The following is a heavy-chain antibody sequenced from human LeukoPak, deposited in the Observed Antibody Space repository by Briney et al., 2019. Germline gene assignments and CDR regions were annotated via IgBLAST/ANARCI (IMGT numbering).Heavy chain of an antibody. D-gene: IGHD3-16*02. J-gene: IGHJ5*02. CDR2: IIPIFGTA. Sequence: SVKVSCKASGGTFSSYAISWVRQAPGQGLEWMGGIIPIFGTANYAQKFQGRVTMTRDMSTTKDYMELSSLRSEDTAVYYCARDNSVGDIAWWFDPWGQGTLVTVSS. CDR3: ARDNSVGDIAWWFDP. CDR1: GGTFSSYA. V-gene: IGHV1-69*05.